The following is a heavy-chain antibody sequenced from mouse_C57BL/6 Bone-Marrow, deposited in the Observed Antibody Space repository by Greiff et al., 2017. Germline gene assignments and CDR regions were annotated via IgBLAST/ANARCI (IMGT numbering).Heavy chain of an antibody. CDR1: GYTFTSYW. CDR3: ARSTGNY. J-gene: IGHJ2*01. CDR2: FYPGSGST. Sequence: QVQLKQPGAELVKPGASVKMSCKASGYTFTSYWITWVKQRPGQGLEWIGDFYPGSGSTNYNEKFKSKATLTVDTSSSTAYIQLSSLTSDDSAVYYCARSTGNYWGQGTTLTVSS. V-gene: IGHV1-55*01.